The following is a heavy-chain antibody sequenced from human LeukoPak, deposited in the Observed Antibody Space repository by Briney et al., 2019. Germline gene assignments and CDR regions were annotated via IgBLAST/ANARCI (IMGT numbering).Heavy chain of an antibody. CDR2: IRYDGSNK. CDR3: AKDRDDFWSGYRTGMDV. CDR1: GFTFSSYG. Sequence: GGSLRLSCAASGFTFSSYGMHWVRQAPGKGRGWVAFIRYDGSNKYYADSVKGRFTISRDNSKNTLYLQMNSLRAEDTAVYYCAKDRDDFWSGYRTGMDVWGKGTTVTVSS. V-gene: IGHV3-30*02. D-gene: IGHD3-3*01. J-gene: IGHJ6*03.